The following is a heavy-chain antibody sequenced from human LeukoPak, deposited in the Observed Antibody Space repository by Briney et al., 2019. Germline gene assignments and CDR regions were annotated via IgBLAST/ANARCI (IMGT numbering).Heavy chain of an antibody. D-gene: IGHD5-24*01. CDR2: IIPIFGTA. CDR1: GGTFSSYA. V-gene: IGHV1-69*01. Sequence: SVKVSCKASGGTFSSYAISWVRQAPGQGLEWMGGIIPIFGTANYAQKFQGRVTITVDESTSTAYMELSSLRSEDTAVYYCAGPRELATIYYYYGMDVWGQGTTVTVSS. J-gene: IGHJ6*02. CDR3: AGPRELATIYYYYGMDV.